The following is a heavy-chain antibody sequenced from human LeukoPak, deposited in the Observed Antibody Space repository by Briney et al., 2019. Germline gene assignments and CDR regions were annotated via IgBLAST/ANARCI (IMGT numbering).Heavy chain of an antibody. CDR1: GYTFTSYG. Sequence: ASVKVSCKASGYTFTSYGISWVRQAPGQGLEWVGWISAYNGNTNYAQKLQGRVTMTTDTSTSTAYMELRSLRSDDTAVYYCARAGVDGTDYYYYGMDVWGQGTTVTVSS. D-gene: IGHD2-15*01. J-gene: IGHJ6*02. V-gene: IGHV1-18*01. CDR3: ARAGVDGTDYYYYGMDV. CDR2: ISAYNGNT.